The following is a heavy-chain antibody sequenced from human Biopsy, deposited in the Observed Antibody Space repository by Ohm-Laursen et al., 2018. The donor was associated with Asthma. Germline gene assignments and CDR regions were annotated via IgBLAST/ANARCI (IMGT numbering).Heavy chain of an antibody. Sequence: SLRLSCAAPGFRFTDYGMHWVRQAPGKGLEWVASVRSSGGSRDYADSVKGRFTISRNNSNTVYLQMNWLRAEDTAIYYCSRISICTRTACGPYYIYKMDVWGQGTTVTVSS. V-gene: IGHV3-23*01. CDR2: VRSSGGSR. J-gene: IGHJ6*03. D-gene: IGHD2-8*01. CDR1: GFRFTDYG. CDR3: SRISICTRTACGPYYIYKMDV.